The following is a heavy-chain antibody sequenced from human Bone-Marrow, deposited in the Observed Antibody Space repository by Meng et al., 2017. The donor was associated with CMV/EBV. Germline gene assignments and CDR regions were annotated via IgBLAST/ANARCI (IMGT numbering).Heavy chain of an antibody. CDR2: INHSGST. D-gene: IGHD1-26*01. J-gene: IGHJ4*02. CDR1: GFTLSGYW. CDR3: ARGGGRSRSGSYSVDY. V-gene: IGHV4-34*01. Sequence: ESLKISCAASGFTLSGYWMSWIRQPPGKGLEWIGEINHSGSTNYNPSLKSRVTISVDTSKNQFSLKLSSVTAADTAVYYCARGGGRSRSGSYSVDYWGQGTLVTVSS.